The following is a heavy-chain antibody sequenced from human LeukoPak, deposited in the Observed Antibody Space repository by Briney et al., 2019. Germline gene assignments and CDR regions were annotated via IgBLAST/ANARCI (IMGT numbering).Heavy chain of an antibody. CDR3: ARRTLRSPFDD. V-gene: IGHV4-4*08. CDR2: IYDNGNT. D-gene: IGHD4-17*01. Sequence: SETLSLTCTVSRASFNGYFWDWIRQSPGKGLEWIGYIYDNGNTNYNPSLKSRVTIFLDTSKNQFSLRLSSVTAADTAIYYCARRTLRSPFDDWGQGTLVTVSS. CDR1: RASFNGYF. J-gene: IGHJ4*02.